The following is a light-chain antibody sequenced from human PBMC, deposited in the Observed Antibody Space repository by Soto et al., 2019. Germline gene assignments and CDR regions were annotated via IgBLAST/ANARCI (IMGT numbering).Light chain of an antibody. CDR2: AAS. Sequence: IVLTQSPGTLSLSPGERATLSCRASQSVGSNFLAWYQQKRGQAPRILIYAASKRASGIPDRFSGSGTGSAFPLTISRQGPEDLAVYYWRPYGCPRSACGQGTRVEI. CDR3: RPYGCPRSA. V-gene: IGKV3-20*01. CDR1: QSVGSNF. J-gene: IGKJ1*01.